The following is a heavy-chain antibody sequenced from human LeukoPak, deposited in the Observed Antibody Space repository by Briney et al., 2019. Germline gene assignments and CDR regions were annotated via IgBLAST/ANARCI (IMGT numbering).Heavy chain of an antibody. J-gene: IGHJ4*02. Sequence: GGSLRLSCAASGFTFSSYIINWVRQAPGKGLEWVSSISSSSSHIYYTDSVKGRFTISRDNAKNSLYLQMNSLRAEDTALYYCAKAISGWYSTVNYWGQGTLVTVSS. CDR2: ISSSSSHI. D-gene: IGHD6-19*01. CDR1: GFTFSSYI. V-gene: IGHV3-21*04. CDR3: AKAISGWYSTVNY.